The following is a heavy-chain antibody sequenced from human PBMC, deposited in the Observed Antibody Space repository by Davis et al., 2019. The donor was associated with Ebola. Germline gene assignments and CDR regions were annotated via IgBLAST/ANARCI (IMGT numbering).Heavy chain of an antibody. V-gene: IGHV4-4*07. D-gene: IGHD1-7*01. CDR2: IYTSRST. Sequence: PGGSLRLSCTVSGGSISSYYWSWIRQPAGKGLEWIGRIYTSRSTNYNPSLKSRVTMSVDTSKNQFSLKLSSVTAADTAVYYCARGRWNYEEYFDYWGQGTLVTVSS. CDR1: GGSISSYY. J-gene: IGHJ4*02. CDR3: ARGRWNYEEYFDY.